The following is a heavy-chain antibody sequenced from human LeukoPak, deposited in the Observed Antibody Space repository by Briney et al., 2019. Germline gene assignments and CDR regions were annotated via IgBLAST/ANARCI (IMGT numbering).Heavy chain of an antibody. CDR3: AKLTSGWFEDF. CDR2: ISASDGST. Sequence: PGGSLRLSCAASGFTFSSYAMTWVRQAPGKGQEWVSAISASDGSTYYVDSVKGRFTISRDFSKNTLFLQMNSLRAEDTAVYYCAKLTSGWFEDFWGQGTLVTVSS. V-gene: IGHV3-23*01. J-gene: IGHJ4*02. CDR1: GFTFSSYA. D-gene: IGHD6-19*01.